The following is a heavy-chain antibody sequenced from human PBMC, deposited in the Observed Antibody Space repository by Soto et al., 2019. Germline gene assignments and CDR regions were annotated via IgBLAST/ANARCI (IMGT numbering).Heavy chain of an antibody. CDR2: IHSDGSTT. CDR1: GFTFSNHW. V-gene: IGHV3-74*01. Sequence: EVQLVESGGGLVQPGGSLRLSCAASGFTFSNHWMHWVRQVPGKGLVWVSRIHSDGSTTSYADSVKGRFTISRDNAKNTLYLQMNSLRAEDTAVHYCARDLSVTFSSDYWGQGTLVTVSS. J-gene: IGHJ4*02. CDR3: ARDLSVTFSSDY. D-gene: IGHD4-17*01.